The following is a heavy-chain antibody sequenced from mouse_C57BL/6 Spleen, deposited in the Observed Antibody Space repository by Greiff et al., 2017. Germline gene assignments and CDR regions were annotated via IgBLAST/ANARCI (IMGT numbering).Heavy chain of an antibody. CDR1: GFTFSDYG. V-gene: IGHV5-17*01. CDR2: ISSGSSTI. J-gene: IGHJ4*01. CDR3: ARRATGDYYAMDY. Sequence: EVKLMESGGGLVKPGGSLKLSCAASGFTFSDYGMHWVRQAPEKGLEWVAYISSGSSTIYYADTVKGRFTISRDNAKNTLFLQMTSLRSEDTAMYYCARRATGDYYAMDYWGQGTSVTVSS.